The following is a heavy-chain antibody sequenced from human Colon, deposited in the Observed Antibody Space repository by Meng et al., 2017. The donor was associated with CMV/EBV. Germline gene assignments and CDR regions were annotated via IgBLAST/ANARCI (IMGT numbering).Heavy chain of an antibody. CDR2: ITWNSGRT. CDR1: GFTFDDYA. CDR3: AKDISPVGGTTGYHGMDV. V-gene: IGHV3-9*01. D-gene: IGHD1-7*01. J-gene: IGHJ6*02. Sequence: SLKISCAASGFTFDDYAMHWVRQAPGKGLEWVSSITWNSGRTGYVDSVEGRFTISRDNAKNSLYLQMNGPRAEDTALYYCAKDISPVGGTTGYHGMDVWGQGTRVTVSS.